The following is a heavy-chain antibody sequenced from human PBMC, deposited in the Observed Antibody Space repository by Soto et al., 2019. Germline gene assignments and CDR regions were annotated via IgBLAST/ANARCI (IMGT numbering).Heavy chain of an antibody. D-gene: IGHD3-22*01. CDR2: IYYSGST. V-gene: IGHV4-59*01. J-gene: IGHJ4*02. Sequence: PSETLSLTCTVSGGSISSYYWTWIRQPPGKGLEWIGYIYYSGSTNYNPSLKSRVTISVDTSKKEFSLKMSSVTAADTAVYYCARGSNFYDTRGYLDYWGQGALVTVSS. CDR1: GGSISSYY. CDR3: ARGSNFYDTRGYLDY.